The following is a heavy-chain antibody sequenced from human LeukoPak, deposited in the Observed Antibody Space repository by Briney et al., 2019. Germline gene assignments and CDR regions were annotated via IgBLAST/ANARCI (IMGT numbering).Heavy chain of an antibody. J-gene: IGHJ4*02. CDR3: AKDLVLRYFDWLLSEDY. D-gene: IGHD3-9*01. CDR1: GFTFSSYA. Sequence: RGSLRLSCAASGFTFSSYAMSWVRQAPGKGLEWVSAISGSGGSTYYADSVKGRFTISRDNSKNTLYLQMNSLRAEDTAVYYCAKDLVLRYFDWLLSEDYWGQGTLVTVSS. CDR2: ISGSGGST. V-gene: IGHV3-23*01.